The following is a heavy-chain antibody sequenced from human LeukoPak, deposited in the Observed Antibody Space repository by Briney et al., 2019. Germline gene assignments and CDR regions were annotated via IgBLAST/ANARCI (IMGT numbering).Heavy chain of an antibody. V-gene: IGHV3-30*18. J-gene: IGHJ4*02. D-gene: IGHD4/OR15-4a*01. Sequence: GGSLRLSYAASGFTFSSYGMHWVRQAPGKGLEWVAVISYDGTTKYYGDSVKGRFTISRDNSKNTLYLQMNSLRAEDTAVYYCAKPAKTDYVDYWGQGTLVTVSS. CDR2: ISYDGTTK. CDR1: GFTFSSYG. CDR3: AKPAKTDYVDY.